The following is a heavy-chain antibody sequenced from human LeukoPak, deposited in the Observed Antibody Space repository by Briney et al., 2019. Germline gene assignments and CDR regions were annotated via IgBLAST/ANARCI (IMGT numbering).Heavy chain of an antibody. CDR2: ISEGGNNK. Sequence: PGGSLRLSCGASGFTFDSYAIHWVRQAPGKGLDWVAVISEGGNNKYHADSVKGRFTISRDNSKNTVYLQMNSLRTEDTAVYYCGRDYWYLPDYWGQGTLVTVSS. CDR3: GRDYWYLPDY. CDR1: GFTFDSYA. D-gene: IGHD6-13*01. J-gene: IGHJ4*02. V-gene: IGHV3-30-3*01.